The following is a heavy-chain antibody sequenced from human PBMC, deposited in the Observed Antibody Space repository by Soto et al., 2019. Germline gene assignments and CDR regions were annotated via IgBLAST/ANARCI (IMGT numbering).Heavy chain of an antibody. D-gene: IGHD5-18*01. CDR2: INHSGST. CDR3: ARGRRNSYGYGYYYYYGMDV. V-gene: IGHV4-34*01. J-gene: IGHJ6*02. Sequence: SETLSLTCAVYGGSFSGYYWSWIRQPPGKGLEWIGEINHSGSTNYNPSLKSRVTISVDTSKNQFSLKLSSVTAADTAVYYCARGRRNSYGYGYYYYYGMDVWGQGTTVTVSS. CDR1: GGSFSGYY.